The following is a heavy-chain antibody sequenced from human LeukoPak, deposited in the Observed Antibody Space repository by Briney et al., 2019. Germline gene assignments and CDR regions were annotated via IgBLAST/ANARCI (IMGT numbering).Heavy chain of an antibody. Sequence: SETLSLTCAVYGGSFSGYYWSWIRQPPRKGLGWIGEINHSGSTNYNPSLKSRVTISVDTSKNQFSLKLSSVTAADTAVYYCARRGGYSSSRPRYFDCWGQGTLVTVSS. J-gene: IGHJ4*02. V-gene: IGHV4-34*01. D-gene: IGHD6-13*01. CDR3: ARRGGYSSSRPRYFDC. CDR2: INHSGST. CDR1: GGSFSGYY.